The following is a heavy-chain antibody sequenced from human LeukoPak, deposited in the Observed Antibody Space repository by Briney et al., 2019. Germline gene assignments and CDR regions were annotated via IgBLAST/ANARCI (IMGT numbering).Heavy chain of an antibody. D-gene: IGHD1-1*01. Sequence: SETLSLTCAVYGGSFSGYYWSWIRQPPGKGLEWIGEINHSGSTNYNPSLKSRVTTSVDTSKNQFSLKLSSVTAADTAVYYCARLRVSGGFDIWGQGTMVTVSS. CDR3: ARLRVSGGFDI. V-gene: IGHV4-34*01. J-gene: IGHJ3*02. CDR2: INHSGST. CDR1: GGSFSGYY.